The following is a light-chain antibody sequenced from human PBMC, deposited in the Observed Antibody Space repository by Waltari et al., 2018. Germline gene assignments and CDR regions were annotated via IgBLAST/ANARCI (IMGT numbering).Light chain of an antibody. CDR1: QSVLSSSDNKNY. J-gene: IGKJ1*01. Sequence: DIVMTQSPDSLAVSLGERAPTNCKSSQSVLSSSDNKNYLAWYQQKPGQHPKLLIYWASNRESGVPDRFSGSGSGTYFTLTISSLQAADVAVYYCHQYYDTPRTFGQGTKVEIK. CDR2: WAS. V-gene: IGKV4-1*01. CDR3: HQYYDTPRT.